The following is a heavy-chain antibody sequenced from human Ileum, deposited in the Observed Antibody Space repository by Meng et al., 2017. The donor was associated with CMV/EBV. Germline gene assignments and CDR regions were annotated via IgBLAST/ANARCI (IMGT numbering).Heavy chain of an antibody. CDR3: ARDGDYIRPDY. V-gene: IGHV3-11*05. J-gene: IGHJ4*02. Sequence: VQRVESGGCFVTSGGYLRLSCAVSGFTFSDYYMSWIRQAPVKGLEWVSYISSSSSSTNYAESVKGRFTISRDNAKNSLYLQMNSLRADDTAVYYCARDGDYIRPDYWGQGTLVTVSS. CDR1: GFTFSDYY. CDR2: ISSSSSST. D-gene: IGHD4-11*01.